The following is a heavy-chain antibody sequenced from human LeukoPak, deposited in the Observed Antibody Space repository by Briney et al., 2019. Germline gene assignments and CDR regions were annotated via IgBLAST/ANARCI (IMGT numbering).Heavy chain of an antibody. V-gene: IGHV3-48*04. CDR2: ISRNGDTR. CDR1: GFTFSSYS. J-gene: IGHJ4*02. D-gene: IGHD4-17*01. Sequence: GGSLRLSCAASGFTFSSYSMNWVRQAPGKGLEWVSYISRNGDTRYYADSVKGRFTISRDNAKNSLYLQMNSLRADDTAVYYCARGPTTVTSPHFDYWGQGTLVTVSS. CDR3: ARGPTTVTSPHFDY.